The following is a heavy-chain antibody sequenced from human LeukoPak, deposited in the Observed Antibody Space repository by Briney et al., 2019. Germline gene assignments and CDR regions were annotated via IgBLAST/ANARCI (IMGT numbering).Heavy chain of an antibody. D-gene: IGHD6-19*01. CDR1: GFTFSSYG. V-gene: IGHV3-48*04. CDR3: ARVAKGYSSGWSYYYYYMDV. Sequence: GGSLRLSCAASGFTFSSYGMHWVRQAPGKGLEWVSYISSSGTTTYYADSVKGRFTISRDNAKNSLYLQINSLRAEDTAVYYCARVAKGYSSGWSYYYYYMDVWGKGTTVTISS. J-gene: IGHJ6*03. CDR2: ISSSGTTT.